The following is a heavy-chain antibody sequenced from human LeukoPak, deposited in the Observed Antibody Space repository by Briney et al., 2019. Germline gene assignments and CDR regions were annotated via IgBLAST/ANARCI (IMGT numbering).Heavy chain of an antibody. J-gene: IGHJ5*02. CDR1: GGSISSYY. CDR2: IYYSGST. D-gene: IGHD2-15*01. CDR3: ARSVVSVFAFDP. V-gene: IGHV4-59*01. Sequence: SETLSLTCTVSGGSISSYYWSWIRQPPGKGLERIGYIYYSGSTNYNPSLKSRVTISVDTSKNQFSLKLSSVTAADTAVYYCARSVVSVFAFDPWGQGTLVTVSS.